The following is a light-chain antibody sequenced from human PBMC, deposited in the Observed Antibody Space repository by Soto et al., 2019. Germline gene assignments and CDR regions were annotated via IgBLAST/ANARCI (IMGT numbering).Light chain of an antibody. CDR2: SAS. CDR1: QSMSDS. J-gene: IGKJ2*01. CDR3: QQSDSNSYT. V-gene: IGKV1-39*01. Sequence: DIQLTQSPSSLSASVGDRVTITCRASQSMSDSLNWYQQKSGQAPKLLIYSASNLESGVPSRFSGGGSGTDFTLTISSLQPEDFGTYFCQQSDSNSYTFGQGTTLEIK.